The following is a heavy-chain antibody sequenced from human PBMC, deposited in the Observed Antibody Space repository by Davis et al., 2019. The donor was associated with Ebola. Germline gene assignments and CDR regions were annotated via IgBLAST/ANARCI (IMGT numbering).Heavy chain of an antibody. CDR3: ATQYSNGWFDP. V-gene: IGHV4-59*01. CDR2: IYYSGST. CDR1: GGSISAYY. J-gene: IGHJ5*02. D-gene: IGHD4-11*01. Sequence: SETLSLTCTVSGGSISAYYWSWIRQPPGKGLEWIGDIYYSGSTNFNPSLKSRVTMSVDTSKNQFSLKLSSATAADTAVYYCATQYSNGWFDPWGQGTLVTVSS.